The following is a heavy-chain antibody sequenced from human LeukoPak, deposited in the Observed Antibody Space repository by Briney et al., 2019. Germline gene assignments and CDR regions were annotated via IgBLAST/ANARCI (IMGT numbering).Heavy chain of an antibody. CDR2: IYYSGST. D-gene: IGHD2-2*01. V-gene: IGHV4-31*03. J-gene: IGHJ5*02. Sequence: SQTLSRTCTVSGGSISSGGYYWSWIRQHPGKGLEWIGYIYYSGSTYYNPSLKSRVTISVDTSKNQFSLKLSSVTAADTAVYYCARELDCSSTSCPRGDWFDPWGQGTLVTVSS. CDR1: GGSISSGGYY. CDR3: ARELDCSSTSCPRGDWFDP.